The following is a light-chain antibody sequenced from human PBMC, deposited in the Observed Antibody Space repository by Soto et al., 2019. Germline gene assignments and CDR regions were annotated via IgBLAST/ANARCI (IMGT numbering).Light chain of an antibody. CDR3: QQCGNWPLT. V-gene: IGKV3-11*01. Sequence: ETVLTQSPATLSLSPGERAPLSCRASQSVGSCLGWYQQKPGQAPRLLMHSTSSRFTGVPARFSGSGSGPDFTLTISSLEPEDFAVYYCQQCGNWPLTFGGGTNVAIK. CDR2: STS. J-gene: IGKJ4*01. CDR1: QSVGSC.